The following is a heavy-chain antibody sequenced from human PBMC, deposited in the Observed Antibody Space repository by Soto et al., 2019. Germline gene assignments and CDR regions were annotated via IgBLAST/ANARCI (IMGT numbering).Heavy chain of an antibody. Sequence: SETLSLTCAVYGGSFSGYYWSWIRQPPGKGLEWLGEINHSGIADYNPSLKSRITISIDTSKKQFSLKLNSVTAADTAVYYCAIGPRMWLAGGGYWGQGTQVTVSS. V-gene: IGHV4-34*01. CDR1: GGSFSGYY. CDR2: INHSGIA. D-gene: IGHD6-19*01. CDR3: AIGPRMWLAGGGY. J-gene: IGHJ4*02.